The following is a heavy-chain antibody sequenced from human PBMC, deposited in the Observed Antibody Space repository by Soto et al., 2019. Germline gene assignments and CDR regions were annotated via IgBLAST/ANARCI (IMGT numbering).Heavy chain of an antibody. D-gene: IGHD2-21*02. Sequence: ETLSLTCTVSGGSISSYYWSWIRQPAGKGLEWIGRIYTSGSTNYNPSLKSRVTMSVDTSKNQFSLKLSSVTAADTAVYYCARDLAYCGGDCYSGWFDPWGQGTLVTVSS. CDR1: GGSISSYY. CDR3: ARDLAYCGGDCYSGWFDP. CDR2: IYTSGST. V-gene: IGHV4-4*07. J-gene: IGHJ5*02.